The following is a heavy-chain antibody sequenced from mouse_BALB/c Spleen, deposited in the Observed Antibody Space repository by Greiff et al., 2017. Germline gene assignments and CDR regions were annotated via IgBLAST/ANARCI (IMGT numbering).Heavy chain of an antibody. D-gene: IGHD2-4*01. CDR2: INPSTGYT. Sequence: QVQLQQSGAELAKPGASVKMSCKASGYTFTSYWMHWVKQRPGQGLEWIGYINPSTGYTEYNQKFKDKATLTADKSSSTAYMQLSSLTSEDSAVYYCARADYDDYFDYWGQGTTLTVSS. J-gene: IGHJ2*01. V-gene: IGHV1-7*01. CDR3: ARADYDDYFDY. CDR1: GYTFTSYW.